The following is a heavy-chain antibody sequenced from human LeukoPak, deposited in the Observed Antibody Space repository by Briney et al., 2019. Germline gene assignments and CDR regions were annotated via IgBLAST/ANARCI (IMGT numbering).Heavy chain of an antibody. V-gene: IGHV4-30-2*01. CDR2: IYHSGST. CDR3: ARALSGEVDY. CDR1: GGSISSGGYS. D-gene: IGHD3-16*01. J-gene: IGHJ4*02. Sequence: SETLSLTCAVSGGSISSGGYSWSWIRQPPGKAMEWIGYIYHSGSTYYNPSLKSRVTISVDRSKNQFSLKLSSVTAADTAVYYCARALSGEVDYRGQGTLVAVSS.